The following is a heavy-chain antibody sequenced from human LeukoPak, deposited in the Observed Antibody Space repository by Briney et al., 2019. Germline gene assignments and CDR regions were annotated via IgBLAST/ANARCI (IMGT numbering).Heavy chain of an antibody. D-gene: IGHD6-19*01. V-gene: IGHV3-23*01. CDR3: AKGGTYSSGWYYFDY. CDR1: GFTFSSYA. CDR2: TSGSGGST. Sequence: GGSLRLSCAASGFTFSSYAMSWVRQAPGKGLEWVSTTSGSGGSTNYADSVKGRFTISRDNSKNTLYLQMNSLRAEDTAIYYCAKGGTYSSGWYYFDYWGQGTLVTVSS. J-gene: IGHJ4*02.